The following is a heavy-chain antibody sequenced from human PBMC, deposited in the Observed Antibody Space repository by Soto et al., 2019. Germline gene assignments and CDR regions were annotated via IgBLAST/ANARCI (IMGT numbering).Heavy chain of an antibody. Sequence: GASVKVACKASGYTCTSYAMHWVRQAPGQRLEGMGWINAGNGNTKYSQKFQGRVTITRDTSASTSYMELSSLRSEDTAVYYCARDGSIVVVTAPDDFDIWGQGTMVTVSS. CDR3: ARDGSIVVVTAPDDFDI. CDR2: INAGNGNT. CDR1: GYTCTSYA. V-gene: IGHV1-3*01. D-gene: IGHD2-21*02. J-gene: IGHJ3*02.